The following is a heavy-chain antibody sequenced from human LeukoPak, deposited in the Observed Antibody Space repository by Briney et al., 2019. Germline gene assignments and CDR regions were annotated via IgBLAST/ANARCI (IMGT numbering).Heavy chain of an antibody. CDR2: IYSGGST. CDR3: VRDWDHFDFDS. J-gene: IGHJ5*01. V-gene: IGHV3-53*01. D-gene: IGHD1-26*01. Sequence: GGSLRLSCAASGFTVSSNYMSWVRQAPGKGLEWVSVIYSGGSTYYADSVKGRFTISRHNSKNTLYLQMKSLRVEDTALYYCVRDWDHFDFDSWGQGTLVTVSS. CDR1: GFTVSSNY.